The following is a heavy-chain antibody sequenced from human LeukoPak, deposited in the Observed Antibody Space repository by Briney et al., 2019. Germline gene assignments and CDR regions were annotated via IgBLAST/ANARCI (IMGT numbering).Heavy chain of an antibody. D-gene: IGHD3-16*01. CDR2: ISGSSGTI. Sequence: GGSLRLSCAAWLWSFSQCCMMWLGQAPGKGLEWVSYISGSSGTIYYADSVKGRFTISRNNAKNSLYLQMNTLGYYCTGGYCVARRYEFGVLYYMDVWGKGTTVTVSS. CDR3: ARRYEFGVLYYMDV. CDR1: LWSFSQCC. V-gene: IGHV3-48*02. J-gene: IGHJ6*03.